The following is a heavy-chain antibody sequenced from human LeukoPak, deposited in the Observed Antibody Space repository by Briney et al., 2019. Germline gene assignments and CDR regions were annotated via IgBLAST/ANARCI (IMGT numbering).Heavy chain of an antibody. V-gene: IGHV4-4*07. D-gene: IGHD3-3*01. J-gene: IGHJ4*02. CDR3: ARDSRYYDFWSGYLDY. CDR1: SGFISNYY. Sequence: SETLSLTCSVSSGFISNYYWSWIRQPAGKGLEWIGRISTSGNTNYSPSLKSRVTMSVDTSKNQFFLNLRSVTAADTAVYCARDSRYYDFWSGYLDYWGQGALVTVSS. CDR2: ISTSGNT.